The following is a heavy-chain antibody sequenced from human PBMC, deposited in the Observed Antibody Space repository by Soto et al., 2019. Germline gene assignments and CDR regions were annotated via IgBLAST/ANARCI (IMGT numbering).Heavy chain of an antibody. D-gene: IGHD2-2*02. CDR2: IIPIFGTA. Sequence: ASVKVSCKASGCTFSSYAISWVRQAPGQVLEWMGGIIPIFGTANYAQKFQGRVTITADESTSTAYMELSSLRSEDTAVYYCARVLGYCSSTSCYTGNDYWGQGTLVTVSS. J-gene: IGHJ4*02. CDR3: ARVLGYCSSTSCYTGNDY. V-gene: IGHV1-69*13. CDR1: GCTFSSYA.